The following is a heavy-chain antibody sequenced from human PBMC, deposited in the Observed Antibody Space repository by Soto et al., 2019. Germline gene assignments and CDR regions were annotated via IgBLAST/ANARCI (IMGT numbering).Heavy chain of an antibody. Sequence: ASVQLSCKASGYPFSGFYMHWVRQAPGQGLEWMGWINPNSGGTKSVEKFQGRVTMTRDTSISTAYMELSRLTSDDTAVYYCASAAVTGTAGLDFWGQGTQVTVCS. D-gene: IGHD6-19*01. CDR1: GYPFSGFY. J-gene: IGHJ4*02. CDR2: INPNSGGT. CDR3: ASAAVTGTAGLDF. V-gene: IGHV1-2*02.